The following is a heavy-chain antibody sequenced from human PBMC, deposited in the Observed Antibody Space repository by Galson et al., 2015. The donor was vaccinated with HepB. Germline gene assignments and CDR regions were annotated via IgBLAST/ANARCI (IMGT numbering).Heavy chain of an antibody. Sequence: SLRLSCAASGYSFSSYWIHWVRQAPGKGLVWVSGISTDGTNIRTADSVKGRPTISRDNAKNTLYLQMNSLRAEDTAVYYCARGSGNYYFDYWGQGTLVTVSS. CDR3: ARGSGNYYFDY. J-gene: IGHJ4*02. V-gene: IGHV3-74*01. D-gene: IGHD3-3*01. CDR2: ISTDGTNI. CDR1: GYSFSSYW.